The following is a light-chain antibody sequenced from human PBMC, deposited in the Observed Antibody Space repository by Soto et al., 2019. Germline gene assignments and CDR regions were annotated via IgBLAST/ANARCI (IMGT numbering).Light chain of an antibody. J-gene: IGKJ1*01. Sequence: DIQMTQSPSTLSASVGDRVTITCRASQSISSWLAWYQQKPGKAPKLLIYKASTLESGVPSRSSGSGSGTEFTLTISSLQPDDFANYHCQQYNKYPLTFGQGTKVEL. V-gene: IGKV1-5*03. CDR2: KAS. CDR1: QSISSW. CDR3: QQYNKYPLT.